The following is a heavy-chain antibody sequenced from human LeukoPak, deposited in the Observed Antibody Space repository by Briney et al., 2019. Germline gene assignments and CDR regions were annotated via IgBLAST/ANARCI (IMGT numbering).Heavy chain of an antibody. J-gene: IGHJ4*02. Sequence: ASVKVSCKASGYTFTSYFMHWVRQAPGQGLEWMGIINPSGGSTSYAQKFQGRVTMTRDTSTSTVYMELSSLRSEDTAVYYCAREPLRTEHIDYWGQGTLVTVSS. V-gene: IGHV1-46*01. CDR3: AREPLRTEHIDY. CDR1: GYTFTSYF. D-gene: IGHD2-8*02. CDR2: INPSGGST.